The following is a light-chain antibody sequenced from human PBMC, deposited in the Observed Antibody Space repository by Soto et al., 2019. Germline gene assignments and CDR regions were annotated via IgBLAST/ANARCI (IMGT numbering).Light chain of an antibody. V-gene: IGLV2-8*01. CDR3: SSYAGSNIFHV. Sequence: QSALTQPPSASGXPGXSXTIXCTGTSSDVGGYNSVSWYQQHPGKAPKLMIYDVTKRPSGVPDRFSGSKSGNTASLTVSGLQAEDEANYYCSSYAGSNIFHVFGTGTKLTVL. CDR1: SSDVGGYNS. CDR2: DVT. J-gene: IGLJ1*01.